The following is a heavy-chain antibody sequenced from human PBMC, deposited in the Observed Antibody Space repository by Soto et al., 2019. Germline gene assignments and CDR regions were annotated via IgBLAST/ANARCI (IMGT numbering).Heavy chain of an antibody. J-gene: IGHJ6*02. CDR1: GYSFTSYW. V-gene: IGHV5-51*01. Sequence: AGESLKSSCKGSGYSFTSYWIGWVRQMPGKGLVWMGIIYPGDSDTRYSPSFQGQVTISADKSISTAYLQWSSLKASDTAMYYCARHVSDDFWSGYYPYYYYGMDVWGQGTTVTVYS. D-gene: IGHD3-3*01. CDR2: IYPGDSDT. CDR3: ARHVSDDFWSGYYPYYYYGMDV.